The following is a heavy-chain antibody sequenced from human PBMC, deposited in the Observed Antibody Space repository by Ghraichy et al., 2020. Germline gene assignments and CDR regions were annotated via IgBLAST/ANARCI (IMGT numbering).Heavy chain of an antibody. CDR2: IYYSGNT. D-gene: IGHD3-22*01. V-gene: IGHV4-39*01. Sequence: SETLSLTCTVSGGSISSSSYYWGWIRQPPGKGLEWIGSIYYSGNTYYNPSLKSRVTISVDTSKNQFSLKLSSVTAADTAVYYCARCRESPNYYDSSGYYYYYMDVWGKGTTVTVSS. CDR1: GGSISSSSYY. J-gene: IGHJ6*03. CDR3: ARCRESPNYYDSSGYYYYYMDV.